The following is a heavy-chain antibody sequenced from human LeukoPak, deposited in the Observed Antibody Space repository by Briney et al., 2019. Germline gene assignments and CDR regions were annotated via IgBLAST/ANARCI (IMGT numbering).Heavy chain of an antibody. CDR1: GFIFSNYW. CDR3: VRDGGVSGYDLLDY. Sequence: PGGSLRLSCTASGFIFSNYWMTWVRQAPGKGLEWVAQINQDGSKECYIDSVKARFSISRDNARNSLSLQMNSLRAEDTAVYYCVRDGGVSGYDLLDYWGQGTLVTVSS. CDR2: INQDGSKE. J-gene: IGHJ4*02. D-gene: IGHD5-12*01. V-gene: IGHV3-7*01.